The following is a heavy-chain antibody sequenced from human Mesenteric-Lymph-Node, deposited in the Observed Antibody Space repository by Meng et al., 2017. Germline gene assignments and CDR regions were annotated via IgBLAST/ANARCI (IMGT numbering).Heavy chain of an antibody. J-gene: IGHJ4*02. V-gene: IGHV3-30*01. CDR1: GFTFSSYA. D-gene: IGHD1-26*01. Sequence: QVAPVESGGGVVQPGRSLRLSCAASGFTFSSYAMHWVRQAPGKGLEWVAVISYDGSNKYYADSVKGRFTISRDNSKNTLYLQMNSLRAEDTAVYYCAREAWELLLSGYFDYWGQGTLVTVSS. CDR3: AREAWELLLSGYFDY. CDR2: ISYDGSNK.